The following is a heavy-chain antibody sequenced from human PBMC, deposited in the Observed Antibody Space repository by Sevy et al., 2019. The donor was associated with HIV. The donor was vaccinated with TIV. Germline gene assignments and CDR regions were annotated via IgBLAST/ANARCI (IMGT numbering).Heavy chain of an antibody. Sequence: GGSLRLSCAASGFTFSRYWMSWVRQAPGKGLEWVANIKKDGSEKYYVDSVKGRFTISRDNAKNSLFLQMNSLRAEDTAVYYCARDCSSTSCLWGLDVWGLGTTVTVSS. V-gene: IGHV3-7*03. D-gene: IGHD2-2*01. CDR1: GFTFSRYW. CDR2: IKKDGSEK. J-gene: IGHJ6*02. CDR3: ARDCSSTSCLWGLDV.